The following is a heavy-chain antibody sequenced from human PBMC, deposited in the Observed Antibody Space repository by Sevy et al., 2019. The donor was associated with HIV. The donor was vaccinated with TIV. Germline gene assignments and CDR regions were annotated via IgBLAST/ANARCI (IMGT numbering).Heavy chain of an antibody. Sequence: GESLKISCKGSGYSFTSYWIGWVRQMPGKGLEWMGIIYPGDSDTRYSPSFQGQVTISADKSISTAYLQWSSLKASDTAMYYCAGRCGYFSGGSCYSLCAFDIWGQGTMVTVSS. CDR3: AGRCGYFSGGSCYSLCAFDI. J-gene: IGHJ3*02. CDR2: IYPGDSDT. V-gene: IGHV5-51*01. CDR1: GYSFTSYW. D-gene: IGHD2-15*01.